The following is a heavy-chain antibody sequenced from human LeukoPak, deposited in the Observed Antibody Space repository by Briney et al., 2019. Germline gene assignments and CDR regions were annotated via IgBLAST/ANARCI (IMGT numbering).Heavy chain of an antibody. Sequence: GGSLRLSCTTSGLTFSTSGFNWVRQAPGKGLEWVASIGPTGFDRYHADSIKGRFTISRDNANNFLYLQMDSLRAEDTAVYYCATETNGRHYDYWGQGTLLTVS. V-gene: IGHV3-21*06. D-gene: IGHD1-14*01. CDR3: ATETNGRHYDY. J-gene: IGHJ4*02. CDR2: IGPTGFDR. CDR1: GLTFSTSG.